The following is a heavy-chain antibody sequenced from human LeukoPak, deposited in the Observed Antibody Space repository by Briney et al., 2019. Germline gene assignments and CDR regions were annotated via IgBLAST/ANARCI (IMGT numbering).Heavy chain of an antibody. Sequence: GGSLRLFCAASGFTFNNYGMNWVRQAPGKGLEGVSLITGSGSSTFYADSVKGRFTISRDNSKNTLYLEMNGLRAEDTAMYYCAKNRYCSGNTCFKDAFDIWGQGTMVTVSS. CDR3: AKNRYCSGNTCFKDAFDI. J-gene: IGHJ3*02. V-gene: IGHV3-23*01. CDR2: ITGSGSST. CDR1: GFTFNNYG. D-gene: IGHD2-15*01.